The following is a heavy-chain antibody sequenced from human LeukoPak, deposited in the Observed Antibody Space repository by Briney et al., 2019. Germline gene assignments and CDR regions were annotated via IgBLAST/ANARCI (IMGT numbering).Heavy chain of an antibody. CDR2: IYYSGST. V-gene: IGHV4-59*01. CDR3: ARDPGTMVRGVIQTYDAFDI. J-gene: IGHJ3*02. D-gene: IGHD3-10*01. Sequence: SETLSLTCTVSGGSISSYYWSWIRQPPGKGLEWIGCIYYSGSTNYSPSLKSRVTISVDTSKNQFSLKLSSVTAADTAVYYCARDPGTMVRGVIQTYDAFDIWGQGTMVTVSS. CDR1: GGSISSYY.